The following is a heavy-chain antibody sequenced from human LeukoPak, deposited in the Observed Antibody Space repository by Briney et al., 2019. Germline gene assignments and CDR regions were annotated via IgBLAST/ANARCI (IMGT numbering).Heavy chain of an antibody. D-gene: IGHD2-15*01. CDR3: ARVLWGYSYAFDI. CDR1: GGSITDFY. V-gene: IGHV4-30-4*01. J-gene: IGHJ3*02. CDR2: IYYSGST. Sequence: PSETLSLTCAVSGGSITDFYWSWIRQPPGKGLEWIGYIYYSGSTYYNPSLKSRVTISVDTSKNQFSLKLSSVTAADTAVYYCARVLWGYSYAFDIWGQGTMVTVSS.